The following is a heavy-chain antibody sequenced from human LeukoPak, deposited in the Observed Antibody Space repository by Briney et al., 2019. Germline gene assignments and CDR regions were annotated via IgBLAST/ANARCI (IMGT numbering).Heavy chain of an antibody. Sequence: GGSLRLSCAASGFTFSSYWMHWVRQAPGKGLVWVSSISSSSSDIYYADSVKGRFTISRDNAKNSLYLQMNSLRAEDTAVYYCARESGYDIDFDYWGQGTLVTVSS. V-gene: IGHV3-21*01. CDR1: GFTFSSYW. CDR2: ISSSSSDI. D-gene: IGHD5-12*01. J-gene: IGHJ4*02. CDR3: ARESGYDIDFDY.